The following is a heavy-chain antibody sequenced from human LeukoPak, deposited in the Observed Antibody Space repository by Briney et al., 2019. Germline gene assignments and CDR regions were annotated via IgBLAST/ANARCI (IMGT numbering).Heavy chain of an antibody. D-gene: IGHD3-16*01. V-gene: IGHV3-21*01. CDR1: GFTFNNYN. CDR2: IRESTGDT. Sequence: GSLRLSCAASGFTFNNYNMNWVRQAPGKGLEWVSSIRESTGDTHYADSVKGRFTISRDNAKKSLYLQMNSLRVEDTAVYYCARDLGDYWGQGTLVTVSS. J-gene: IGHJ4*02. CDR3: ARDLGDY.